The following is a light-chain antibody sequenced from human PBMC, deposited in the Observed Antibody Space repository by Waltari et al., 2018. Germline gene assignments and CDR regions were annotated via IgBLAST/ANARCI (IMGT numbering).Light chain of an antibody. CDR3: SSYAGTDNFVV. CDR1: SSDVGAYDY. CDR2: EVN. Sequence: QSALTQPPSASGSPGPSVTISCTVTSSDVGAYDYVSWYQHHPDKAPKLIIFEVNNWPSGVPYRFSGSKSGNTASLTVSGLQAEDEADYYCSSYAGTDNFVVFGGGTKLTVL. J-gene: IGLJ2*01. V-gene: IGLV2-8*01.